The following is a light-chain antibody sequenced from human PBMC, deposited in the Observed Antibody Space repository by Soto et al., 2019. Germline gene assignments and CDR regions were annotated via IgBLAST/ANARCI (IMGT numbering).Light chain of an antibody. Sequence: QPVLTQPASVSGSPGQSITISCTGTSSDVGGYNYFSWYQQHPGKAPKLMIYDVSNRPSGVSNRFSGSKSGNTASLTISGLQAEDEADYYCSSYTSSSTLLYVFGTGTKLTV. CDR1: SSDVGGYNY. CDR3: SSYTSSSTLLYV. V-gene: IGLV2-14*01. J-gene: IGLJ1*01. CDR2: DVS.